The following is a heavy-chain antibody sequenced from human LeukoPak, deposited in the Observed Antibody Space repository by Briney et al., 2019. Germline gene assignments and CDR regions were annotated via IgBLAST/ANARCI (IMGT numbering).Heavy chain of an antibody. Sequence: SETLSLTCAVYGASFSDFYWSWIRQPPGMGLEWIGEINHSGSTNHNPSLKSRLTISVDTSKNQLSLKLSSVTAADTAVYYCARVRTTVTTFKNYYYGMGVWGQGTTVTVSS. CDR3: ARVRTTVTTFKNYYYGMGV. CDR1: GASFSDFY. J-gene: IGHJ6*02. D-gene: IGHD4-17*01. CDR2: INHSGST. V-gene: IGHV4-34*01.